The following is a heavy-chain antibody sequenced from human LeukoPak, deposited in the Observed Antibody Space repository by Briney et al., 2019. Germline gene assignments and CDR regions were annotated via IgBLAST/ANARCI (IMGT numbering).Heavy chain of an antibody. J-gene: IGHJ6*02. D-gene: IGHD3-10*01. V-gene: IGHV3-48*01. Sequence: GGSLRLSCAASGFTFSNHSMNWVRQAPGRGLEWVSYISRDSSTSYYADSMKGRFAISRDNAKNSLYLQMSSLRAEDTAVYYCTRDYYGSGRTHGMDVWGQGTKVTVSS. CDR2: ISRDSSTS. CDR3: TRDYYGSGRTHGMDV. CDR1: GFTFSNHS.